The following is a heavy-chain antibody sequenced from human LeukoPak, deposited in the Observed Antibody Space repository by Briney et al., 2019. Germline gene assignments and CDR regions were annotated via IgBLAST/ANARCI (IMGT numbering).Heavy chain of an antibody. CDR2: ISSSSSYI. J-gene: IGHJ4*02. Sequence: PGGSLRLSCAASGFTFSSYTMNWVRQAPGKGLEWVSSISSSSSYIYYADSVKGRFTISRDNAKNSLYLQMNSLRAEDTAVYYCASLSSGRSGIPFDYWGQGTLVTVSS. CDR3: ASLSSGRSGIPFDY. D-gene: IGHD3-22*01. V-gene: IGHV3-21*01. CDR1: GFTFSSYT.